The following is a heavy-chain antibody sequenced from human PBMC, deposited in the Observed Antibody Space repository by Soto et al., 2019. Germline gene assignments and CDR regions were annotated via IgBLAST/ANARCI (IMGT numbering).Heavy chain of an antibody. V-gene: IGHV4-61*05. Sequence: PSETLSLTCAVSGGSISSSNWWSWIRQPPGKGLEWIGYIYYNVNTNYNPSLKSRVTISVDTSKNQFSLKLSSVTAADTAVYYCANSHAGAHITAAVHWGQGTLVTVSS. CDR2: IYYNVNT. CDR3: ANSHAGAHITAAVH. D-gene: IGHD6-13*01. J-gene: IGHJ4*02. CDR1: GGSISSSNW.